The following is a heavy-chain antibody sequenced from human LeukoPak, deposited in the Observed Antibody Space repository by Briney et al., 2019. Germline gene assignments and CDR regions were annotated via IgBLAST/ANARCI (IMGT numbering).Heavy chain of an antibody. V-gene: IGHV3-30*18. CDR3: AKDSLATSGSSLGNWFDP. D-gene: IGHD3-10*01. CDR1: GFTLSTFG. Sequence: GGSLRLSCAVSGFTLSTFGMHWVRQAPGEGREWVAVISSDGTNKFYADSVKGRFTISTDNSKKTLYLQMSSLRPEDTAVYYCAKDSLATSGSSLGNWFDPWGQGTLVAVSS. CDR2: ISSDGTNK. J-gene: IGHJ5*02.